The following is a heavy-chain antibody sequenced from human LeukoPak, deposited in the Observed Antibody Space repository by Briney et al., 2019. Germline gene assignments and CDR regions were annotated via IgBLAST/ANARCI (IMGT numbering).Heavy chain of an antibody. J-gene: IGHJ6*02. Sequence: GRSLRLSCAASGFTFSSYAMHWVRQAPGKGLEWVAVVSYDGYNKYYADSVKGRFTISRDNSKNTLYLQMNSLRAEDTAVYYCARDPGVIVLVPAAMGGGPEGGMDVWGQGTTVTVSS. CDR2: VSYDGYNK. D-gene: IGHD2-2*01. CDR1: GFTFSSYA. CDR3: ARDPGVIVLVPAAMGGGPEGGMDV. V-gene: IGHV3-30-3*01.